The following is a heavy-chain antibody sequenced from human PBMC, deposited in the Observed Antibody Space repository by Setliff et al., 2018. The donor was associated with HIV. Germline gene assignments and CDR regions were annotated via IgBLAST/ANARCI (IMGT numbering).Heavy chain of an antibody. V-gene: IGHV1-18*01. J-gene: IGHJ4*02. Sequence: ASVKVSCKASGYTFTTFGISWVRQAPGQGLEWMGWISAYNGHTNYAQKFQGRVTMTTDTSTSTAYMELRSLRSDDTAIYYCARGYYNSGNYFEYWGQGTLVTVSS. CDR2: ISAYNGHT. CDR1: GYTFTTFG. CDR3: ARGYYNSGNYFEY. D-gene: IGHD3-10*01.